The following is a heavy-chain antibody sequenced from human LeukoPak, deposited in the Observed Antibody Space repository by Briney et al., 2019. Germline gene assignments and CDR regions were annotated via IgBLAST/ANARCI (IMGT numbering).Heavy chain of an antibody. CDR1: GFTFGSHT. V-gene: IGHV3-21*01. CDR2: ITSSSSYI. CDR3: ASVGGEVGTTARGY. D-gene: IGHD1-26*01. J-gene: IGHJ4*02. Sequence: GGSLRLSCAASGFTFGSHTMNWVRQAPGKGLEWVSSITSSSSYIFYADSVKGRFTISRDNAKNSQFLQMNSLRVEDTAVYYCASVGGEVGTTARGYWGQGALVTVSS.